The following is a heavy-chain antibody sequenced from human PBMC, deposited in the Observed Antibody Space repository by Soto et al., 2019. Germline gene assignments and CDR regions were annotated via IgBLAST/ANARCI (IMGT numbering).Heavy chain of an antibody. CDR2: ISYDGSNK. CDR1: GFTFSYYV. CDR3: ARDPYYYGSGSSFDY. J-gene: IGHJ4*02. V-gene: IGHV3-30-3*01. Sequence: QVQLVESGGGVVQPGRSLRLSCAASGFTFSYYVMYWVRQAPGKGLEWVAVISYDGSNKYYADSVKGRFTISRDNSKNTLYLQMNSLRAEDTAVYYGARDPYYYGSGSSFDYWGQGTLVTVSS. D-gene: IGHD3-10*01.